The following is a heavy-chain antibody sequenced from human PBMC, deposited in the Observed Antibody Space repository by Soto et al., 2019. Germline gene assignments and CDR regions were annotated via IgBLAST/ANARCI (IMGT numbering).Heavy chain of an antibody. CDR3: AHTQFPTGANAFDV. Sequence: QITLKESVPTLVKPTQVLTLTCSLSGFSLSTLGAGVGWVRQPPGKALEWLALIYWDDDRKYSSSRKTRLTIAKDTSNNQVVLTLTNMDPVDTGTYFFAHTQFPTGANAFDVWGQGTLVTVSS. CDR2: IYWDDDR. CDR1: GFSLSTLGAG. V-gene: IGHV2-5*02. J-gene: IGHJ3*01.